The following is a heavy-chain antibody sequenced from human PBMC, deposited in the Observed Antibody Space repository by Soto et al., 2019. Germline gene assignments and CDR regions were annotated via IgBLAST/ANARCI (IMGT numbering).Heavy chain of an antibody. V-gene: IGHV1-18*04. CDR3: ASLNDSSGSSFDY. D-gene: IGHD3-22*01. CDR1: GYTFTSYG. CDR2: ISAYNGNT. J-gene: IGHJ4*01. Sequence: ASVKVSCKASGYTFTSYGISWVRQAPGQGLEWMGWISAYNGNTNYAQKLQGRVTMTTDTSTSTSYMELRGLRSDETAVYYCASLNDSSGSSFDYWGHGTLLTVS.